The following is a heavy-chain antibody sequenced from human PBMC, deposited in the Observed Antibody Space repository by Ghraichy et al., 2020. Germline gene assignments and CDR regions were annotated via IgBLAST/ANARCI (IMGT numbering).Heavy chain of an antibody. CDR3: ARDFAGSYYLAFDI. D-gene: IGHD1-26*01. Sequence: APVKVSCTASGYTFNTYAMHWVRQAPGQRLEWMGWINAGNGNTKYSQKFQARVTITRDTSASTAYMELSSLRSEDTAVYYCARDFAGSYYLAFDIWGQGTMVTVSS. V-gene: IGHV1-3*01. J-gene: IGHJ3*02. CDR2: INAGNGNT. CDR1: GYTFNTYA.